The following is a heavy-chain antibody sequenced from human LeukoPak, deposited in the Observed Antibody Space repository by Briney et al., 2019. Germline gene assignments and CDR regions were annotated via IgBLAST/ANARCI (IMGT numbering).Heavy chain of an antibody. Sequence: SETLSLTCTVSGGSISSGSYSWSWIRQPAGKGLEWIGRIYTSGSTNYNPSLKSRVTISVDTSKNQFSLKLSSVTAADTAVYYCAREDAVSSDDAFDLWGQGTMVTVS. J-gene: IGHJ3*01. D-gene: IGHD6-19*01. CDR2: IYTSGST. V-gene: IGHV4-61*02. CDR1: GGSISSGSYS. CDR3: AREDAVSSDDAFDL.